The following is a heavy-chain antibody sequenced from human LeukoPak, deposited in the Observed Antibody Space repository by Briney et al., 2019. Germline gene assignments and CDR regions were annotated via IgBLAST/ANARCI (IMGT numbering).Heavy chain of an antibody. CDR1: GFSFSSYL. D-gene: IGHD3-22*01. CDR3: ARRAGDYSHPYDY. V-gene: IGHV3-53*01. Sequence: GGSLRLSCAASGFSFSSYLMSWVRQAPGKGLEWVSFIYSGGSTYYTDSVKGRFTISRDNSKNTLYLQMNSLRAEDTAVYYCARRAGDYSHPYDYWGQGIPVTVSS. CDR2: IYSGGST. J-gene: IGHJ4*02.